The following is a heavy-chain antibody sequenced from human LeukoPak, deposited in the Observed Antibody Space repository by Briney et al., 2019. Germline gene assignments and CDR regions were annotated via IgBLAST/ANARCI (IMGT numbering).Heavy chain of an antibody. J-gene: IGHJ4*02. CDR1: GYIFTTYA. D-gene: IGHD3-3*01. Sequence: ASVKVSCKASGYIFTTYAIHWIRQAPGQRLEWMGWINTGSGNTKYLQRFQGRVTITRDTSASTAYMELSSLRSEDTAVYYCARGPLPYDYWGQGTLVTVSS. V-gene: IGHV1-3*04. CDR2: INTGSGNT. CDR3: ARGPLPYDY.